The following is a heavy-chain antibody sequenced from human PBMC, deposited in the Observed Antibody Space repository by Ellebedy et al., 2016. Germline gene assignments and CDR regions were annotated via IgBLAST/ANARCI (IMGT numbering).Heavy chain of an antibody. CDR2: IKSKPDGGAI. D-gene: IGHD2/OR15-2a*01. V-gene: IGHV3-15*07. J-gene: IGHJ3*02. CDR1: GFTVSDAW. CDR3: VTEISGAFHI. Sequence: GESLKISCAASGFTVSDAWMNWVRQAPGKGLEWVGLIKSKPDGGAIDYAAPVKGRFTISRDEAQNILYLHMSSLRTDDTAVYYCVTEISGAFHIWGQGTMVTVSS.